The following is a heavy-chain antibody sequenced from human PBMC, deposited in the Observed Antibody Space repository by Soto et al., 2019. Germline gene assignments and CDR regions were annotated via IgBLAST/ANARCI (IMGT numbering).Heavy chain of an antibody. CDR1: GGSISSGSYY. CDR2: IYYTGTT. V-gene: IGHV4-31*03. D-gene: IGHD5-12*01. J-gene: IGHJ5*02. Sequence: PSETLSVTCTVSGGSISSGSYYWSWIRKHPGKGLEWIGYIYYTGTTYYNPSLQSRVTISVDTSKNQFSLKLSSVTAADTAVFYCARMSLPPLVPFVAHWFDPWGQGTLVTVSS. CDR3: ARMSLPPLVPFVAHWFDP.